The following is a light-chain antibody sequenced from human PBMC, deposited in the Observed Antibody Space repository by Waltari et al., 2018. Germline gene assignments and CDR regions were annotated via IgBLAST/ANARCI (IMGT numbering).Light chain of an antibody. CDR2: DAS. Sequence: DIQMTQSPSTLSASVGDRVTITCRASQSISSWLAWYQQKPRKAPKLRIYDASSLESGCPSRFSGSGSGTEFTLTISSLQPDDFATYYCQQYNSYQWTFGQGTKVEIK. J-gene: IGKJ1*01. CDR3: QQYNSYQWT. V-gene: IGKV1-5*01. CDR1: QSISSW.